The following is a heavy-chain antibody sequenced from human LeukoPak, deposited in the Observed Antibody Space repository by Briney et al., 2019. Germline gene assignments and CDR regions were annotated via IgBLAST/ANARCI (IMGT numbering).Heavy chain of an antibody. J-gene: IGHJ4*02. Sequence: GGSLRLSCAASGFTFSSYWMHWVRQAPGKGLVWVSHINSDGRSTSYADSVKGRFTISRDNAKNTLYLQMNSLRAEDTAVYYCARDVYDFWSGYRYYFDYWGQGTLVTVSS. CDR2: INSDGRST. V-gene: IGHV3-74*01. D-gene: IGHD3-3*01. CDR1: GFTFSSYW. CDR3: ARDVYDFWSGYRYYFDY.